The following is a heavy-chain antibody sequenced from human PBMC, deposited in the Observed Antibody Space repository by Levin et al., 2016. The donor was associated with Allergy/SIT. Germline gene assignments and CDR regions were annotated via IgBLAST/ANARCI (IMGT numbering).Heavy chain of an antibody. CDR2: IIPIFGTA. Sequence: WVRQAPGQGLEWMGGIIPIFGTANYAQKFQGRVTITADKSTSTAYMELSSLRSEDTAVYYCATDGRLARSPSSGWYRPSGIYYYYYGMDVWGQGTTVTVSS. D-gene: IGHD6-19*01. CDR3: ATDGRLARSPSSGWYRPSGIYYYYYGMDV. V-gene: IGHV1-69*06. J-gene: IGHJ6*02.